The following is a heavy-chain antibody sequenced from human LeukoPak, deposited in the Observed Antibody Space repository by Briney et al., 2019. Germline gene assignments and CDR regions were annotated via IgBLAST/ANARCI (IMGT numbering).Heavy chain of an antibody. CDR2: INYSGST. V-gene: IGHV4-39*01. J-gene: IGHJ4*02. CDR1: GGSLSSSSYY. D-gene: IGHD2-2*01. Sequence: SETLSLTCTVSGGSLSSSSYYWGWIRQPPGKGLEWIGSINYSGSTYHNPSLKSRVTISVDTSKNQFSLKVSSVTAADTAAYYCARHAEAGTTSCPLDYWGQGTLVTVSS. CDR3: ARHAEAGTTSCPLDY.